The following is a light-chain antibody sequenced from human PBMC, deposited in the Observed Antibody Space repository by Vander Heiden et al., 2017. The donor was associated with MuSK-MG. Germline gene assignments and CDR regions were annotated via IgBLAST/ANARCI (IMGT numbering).Light chain of an antibody. Sequence: SYELTQPSSVSVSPGQTARITCSGDVLAKKYARWFQQKPGQAPVRVIYKDSERPSGIPERFSGSSSGKTVTLTISGAQVEDEADYYCYSAADRGGCGGGTKMT. CDR2: KDS. J-gene: IGLJ3*02. V-gene: IGLV3-27*01. CDR3: YSAADRGG. CDR1: VLAKKY.